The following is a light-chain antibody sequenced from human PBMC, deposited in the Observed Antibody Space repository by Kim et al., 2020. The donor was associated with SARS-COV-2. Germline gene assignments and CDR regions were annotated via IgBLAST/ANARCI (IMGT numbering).Light chain of an antibody. CDR3: QAWDNNIVV. CDR2: QDN. Sequence: SYELTQPPSVSVSPGQTANITCSGDRLGDKYASWYQQKPGQSPVLVIYQDNKRPSGIPERFTGSNSGNTATLTISETQAMDESDIYCQAWDNNIVVFGGGTQLTVL. J-gene: IGLJ2*01. V-gene: IGLV3-1*01. CDR1: RLGDKY.